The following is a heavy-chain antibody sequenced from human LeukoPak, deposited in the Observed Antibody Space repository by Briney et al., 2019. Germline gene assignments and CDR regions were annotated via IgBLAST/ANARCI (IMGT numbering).Heavy chain of an antibody. V-gene: IGHV1-69*13. D-gene: IGHD5-12*01. CDR2: IIPIFGTA. CDR3: ARDSFGYDYPGHYYYYMDV. J-gene: IGHJ6*03. Sequence: SVKVSCKASGGTFSSYAISWVRQAPGQGLEWMGGIIPIFGTANYAQKFQGRDTITADESTSTAYMELSSLRSEDTAVYYCARDSFGYDYPGHYYYYMDVWGKGTTVTVSS. CDR1: GGTFSSYA.